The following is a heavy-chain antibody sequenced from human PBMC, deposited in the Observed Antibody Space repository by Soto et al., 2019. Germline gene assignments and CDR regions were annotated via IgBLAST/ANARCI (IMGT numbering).Heavy chain of an antibody. J-gene: IGHJ4*02. CDR2: IYYSGST. CDR3: AGDIRSGSYRFDY. V-gene: IGHV4-39*01. CDR1: GGSIRSSSYY. Sequence: SETLSLTCTVSGGSIRSSSYYWGWIRQPPGKGLEWIGSIYYSGSTYYNPSLKSRVTISVDTSKNQFSLKLTSVTAADTAIYYCAGDIRSGSYRFDYWGQGTLVTVSS. D-gene: IGHD1-26*01.